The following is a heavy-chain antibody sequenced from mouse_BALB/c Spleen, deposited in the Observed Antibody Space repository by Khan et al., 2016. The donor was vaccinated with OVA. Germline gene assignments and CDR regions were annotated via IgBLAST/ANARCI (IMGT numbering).Heavy chain of an antibody. Sequence: EVQLQETGPSLVKPSQTLSLNCSVTGDSITSGYWSWIRIFPGYKLEYMGYMIYSGNTYYNPSLKSRISITRPTSKNQYYLQLNSVNTEDTATYYCARSTYRYAFAYWGQGTLVTVSA. J-gene: IGHJ3*01. CDR1: GDSITSGY. CDR3: ARSTYRYAFAY. V-gene: IGHV3-8*02. CDR2: MIYSGNT. D-gene: IGHD2-14*01.